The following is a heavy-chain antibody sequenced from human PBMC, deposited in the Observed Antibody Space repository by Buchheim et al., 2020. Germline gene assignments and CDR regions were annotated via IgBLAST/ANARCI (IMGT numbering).Heavy chain of an antibody. CDR1: GFTFSNYW. J-gene: IGHJ4*03. CDR3: ARGSTTVTAKGYFDY. D-gene: IGHD4-17*01. CDR2: IKQDGSEK. V-gene: IGHV3-7*03. Sequence: EVQLVESGGGLVQPGGSLTVSCAASGFTFSNYWMNWVRQAPGKGLEWVANIKQDGSEKNYVDSVEGRLTISRDNGDNSIYLEVSSLRVEDTGVYYCARGSTTVTAKGYFDYRGQGAL.